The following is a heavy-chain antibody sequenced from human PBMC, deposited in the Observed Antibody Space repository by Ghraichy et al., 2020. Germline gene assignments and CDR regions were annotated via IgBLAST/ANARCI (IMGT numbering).Heavy chain of an antibody. V-gene: IGHV4-39*01. CDR1: GGSISSSSYY. J-gene: IGHJ4*02. CDR3: ARHLGSDAGQPVVATGVDLDY. Sequence: SETLSLTCTVSGGSISSSSYYWGWIRQPPGKGLEWIGSIYYSGSTYYNPSLKSRVTISVDTSKNQFSLKLSSVTAADTAVYYCARHLGSDAGQPVVATGVDLDYWGQGTLVTVSS. CDR2: IYYSGST. D-gene: IGHD5-12*01.